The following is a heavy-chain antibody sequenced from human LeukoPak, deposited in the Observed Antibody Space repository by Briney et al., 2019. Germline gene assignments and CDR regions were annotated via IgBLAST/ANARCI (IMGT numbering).Heavy chain of an antibody. D-gene: IGHD4-17*01. CDR1: GDSISRYY. V-gene: IGHV4-59*01. CDR3: AREDPQTTVPEGMDV. Sequence: SEALSLTCTVSGDSISRYYWSWIRQSPGKGLEWIGYIYYSGTTNYNPSLKSRVTISVDTSKNQFSLKLSSVTAADTAVYYCAREDPQTTVPEGMDVWGQGTTVTVSS. CDR2: IYYSGTT. J-gene: IGHJ6*02.